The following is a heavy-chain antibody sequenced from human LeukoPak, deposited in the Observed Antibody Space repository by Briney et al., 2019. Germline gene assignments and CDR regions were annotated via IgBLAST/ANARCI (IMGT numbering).Heavy chain of an antibody. D-gene: IGHD4-17*01. CDR2: ISAYNGNT. CDR3: TRDDSGTRRGWFEY. J-gene: IGHJ5*01. V-gene: IGHV1-18*01. Sequence: ASVKVSCKASGYTFTSYGISWVRQAPGQGLEWMGWISAYNGNTNYAQKLQGRVTMTGDTSTSTVHMELSSLRSEDTAVYYCTRDDSGTRRGWFEYWGQGTLVTVSS. CDR1: GYTFTSYG.